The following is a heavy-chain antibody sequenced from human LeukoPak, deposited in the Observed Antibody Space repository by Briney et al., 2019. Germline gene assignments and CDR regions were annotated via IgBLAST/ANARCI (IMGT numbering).Heavy chain of an antibody. CDR3: AKGGSGTYYDRFDC. D-gene: IGHD1-26*01. CDR2: ISTTGDKT. Sequence: GGSLRLSCAASGFTFSTYVVGWARQAPGKGLEWVSVISTTGDKTFYADSVKGRFTISRDNSKNTLSLQMNSLRVEDTAIYYCAKGGSGTYYDRFDCWGQGTLVTVSS. CDR1: GFTFSTYV. J-gene: IGHJ4*02. V-gene: IGHV3-23*01.